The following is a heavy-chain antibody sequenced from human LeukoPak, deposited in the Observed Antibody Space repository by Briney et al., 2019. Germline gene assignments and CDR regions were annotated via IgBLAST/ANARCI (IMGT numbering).Heavy chain of an antibody. D-gene: IGHD3-22*01. V-gene: IGHV3-33*05. CDR3: ATYYYDSSGYYPDAFDI. CDR2: ISYDGNNK. J-gene: IGHJ3*02. CDR1: GFTFSTSG. Sequence: GGSLRLSCAASGFTFSTSGMHWVRQAPGKGLEWVAVISYDGNNKYCADSVKGRFTISRDNSKNTLYLQMNSLRAEDTAVYYCATYYYDSSGYYPDAFDIWGQGTMVTVSS.